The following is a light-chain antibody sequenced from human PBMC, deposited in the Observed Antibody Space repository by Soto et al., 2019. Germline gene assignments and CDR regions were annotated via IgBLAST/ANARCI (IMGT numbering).Light chain of an antibody. CDR3: QQRLSWPIT. CDR2: DAS. J-gene: IGKJ5*01. CDR1: QSVRSS. V-gene: IGKV3-11*01. Sequence: EIVLTQSPATLSLSPGERATLFCRASQSVRSSLAWYQQKPGQAPRLFIYDASNRATGVPARLSGSGSGTDFTLTISSLEPEDFAVYYCQQRLSWPITFGQGTRLENK.